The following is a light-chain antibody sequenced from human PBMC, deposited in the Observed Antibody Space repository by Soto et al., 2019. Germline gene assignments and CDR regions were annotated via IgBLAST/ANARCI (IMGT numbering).Light chain of an antibody. J-gene: IGLJ1*01. CDR1: SSNIGAGYD. CDR3: QSYDNRLSGYV. V-gene: IGLV1-40*01. Sequence: QSVLTQPPSVSGAPGQRVTISCTGSSSNIGAGYDVHWYLQLPGPAPKLLIYGNNNRPSGVPDRFSGSKSGTSASLAITGLQAEDEADYYCQSYDNRLSGYVFGTGTKVTVL. CDR2: GNN.